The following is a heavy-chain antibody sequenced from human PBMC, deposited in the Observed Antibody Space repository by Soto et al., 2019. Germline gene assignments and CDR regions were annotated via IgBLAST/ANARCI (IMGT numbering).Heavy chain of an antibody. J-gene: IGHJ4*02. D-gene: IGHD2-8*02. CDR3: ATDRPHLHEPTGRIYS. CDR2: ITYSGNT. Sequence: QVQLQESGPGLVKPSQNLSLTCTVSGGCINTAEDNWTWISQPPGKSLEYIGYITYSGNTFYKSSLKSRIKMSVDTSNNQFPLRLTSVTAADPAVYSCATDRPHLHEPTGRIYSWGQGMLVTGSS. V-gene: IGHV4-30-4*01. CDR1: GGCINTAEDN.